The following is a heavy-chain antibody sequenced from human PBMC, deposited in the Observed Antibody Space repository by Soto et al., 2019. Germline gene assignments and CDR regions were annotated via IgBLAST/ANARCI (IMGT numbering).Heavy chain of an antibody. J-gene: IGHJ4*02. CDR1: VYTFTSYA. CDR2: INAGNGNT. D-gene: IGHD3-9*01. V-gene: IGHV1-3*01. CDR3: ARDLSYDILTGYQSTAFDY. Sequence: ASVKVSCKASVYTFTSYAMHWVRQAPGQRLEWMGWINAGNGNTKYSQKFQGRVTITRDTSASTAYMELSSLRSEDTAVYYCARDLSYDILTGYQSTAFDYWGQGTLVTV.